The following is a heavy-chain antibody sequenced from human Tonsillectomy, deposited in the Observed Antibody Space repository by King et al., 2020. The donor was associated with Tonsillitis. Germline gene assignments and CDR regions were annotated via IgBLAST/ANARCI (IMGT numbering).Heavy chain of an antibody. CDR3: ARGWSEGFDP. D-gene: IGHD3-3*01. Sequence: DVQLVESGGTLVQPGGSLRLSCAAPGFTFTNQWIHWVRQAPGKGLVWISRMNIDGTTTSYADSVKGRSTISRDNARTTVYLQMNSLRVEDTAVYYCARGWSEGFDPWGQGTLVTVSS. CDR1: GFTFTNQW. V-gene: IGHV3-74*01. CDR2: MNIDGTTT. J-gene: IGHJ5*02.